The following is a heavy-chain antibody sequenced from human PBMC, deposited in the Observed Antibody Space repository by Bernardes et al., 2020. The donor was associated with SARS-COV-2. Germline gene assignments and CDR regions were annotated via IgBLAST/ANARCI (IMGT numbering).Heavy chain of an antibody. J-gene: IGHJ3*02. CDR3: ARAFRVVVVDAFDI. D-gene: IGHD3-22*01. V-gene: IGHV4-31*03. CDR2: IYYSGST. Sequence: SETLSLTCTVSGGSISSGGYYWSWIRQHPGKGLEWIGYIYYSGSTYYNSSLKSRVTISVDTSKNQFSLKLSSVTAADTAVYYCARAFRVVVVDAFDIWGQGTMVTVSS. CDR1: GGSISSGGYY.